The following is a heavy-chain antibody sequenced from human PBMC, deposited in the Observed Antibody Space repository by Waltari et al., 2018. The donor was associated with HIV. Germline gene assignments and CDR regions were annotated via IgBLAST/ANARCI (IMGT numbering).Heavy chain of an antibody. Sequence: QVQLQLWGAGLLKPPETLSLTSAVYGGSFSGYYRSWIRQPPGKGLGWIGEINHSGSTNYNPSLKSRVTISVDTSKNQFSLKLSSVTAADTAVYYCARSVVGATPYYYGMDVWGQGTTVTVSS. CDR2: INHSGST. J-gene: IGHJ6*02. CDR1: GGSFSGYY. D-gene: IGHD1-26*01. V-gene: IGHV4-34*01. CDR3: ARSVVGATPYYYGMDV.